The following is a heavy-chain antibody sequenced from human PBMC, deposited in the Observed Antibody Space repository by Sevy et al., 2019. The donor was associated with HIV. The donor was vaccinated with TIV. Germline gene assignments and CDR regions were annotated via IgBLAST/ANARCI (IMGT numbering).Heavy chain of an antibody. CDR2: IYYNGHI. J-gene: IGHJ4*02. Sequence: PEILSLTCTVSGGSITSLYWNWIRQPPGKGLEWIANIYYNGHINYNPSLKSRVTLSLDTSKNQFSLRLSSVTAADTAMYYCAGENAWGRGYSWGQGTLVIVSS. CDR3: AGENAWGRGYS. V-gene: IGHV4-59*08. D-gene: IGHD1-26*01. CDR1: GGSITSLY.